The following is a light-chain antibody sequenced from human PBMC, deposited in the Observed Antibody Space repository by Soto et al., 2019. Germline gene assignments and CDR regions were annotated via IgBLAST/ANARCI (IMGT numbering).Light chain of an antibody. Sequence: QSVLTQPPSASGTPGQRVTISCSGSSSNIGSNTVNWYQQLPGTAPKLLIYSNNQRPSGVPDRFSGSKSGTSASLAISGFQSEDEADYYCAAWDDSLNGPGVFGGGTKVTVL. CDR2: SNN. V-gene: IGLV1-44*01. CDR1: SSNIGSNT. J-gene: IGLJ3*02. CDR3: AAWDDSLNGPGV.